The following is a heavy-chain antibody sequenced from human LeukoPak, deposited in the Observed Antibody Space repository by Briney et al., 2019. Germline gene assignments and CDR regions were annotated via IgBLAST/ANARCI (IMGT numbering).Heavy chain of an antibody. CDR1: GYTFTSSG. D-gene: IGHD2-2*02. J-gene: IGHJ6*03. CDR3: ARADYCSSTSCYNSYMDV. CDR2: ITTNNGNT. Sequence: GASVKVSCKASGYTFTSSGISWVRQAPGQGLEWMGWITTNNGNTYYAQKLQGRVTMTTDTSTTTAYMELRSQRSDDTAVYYCARADYCSSTSCYNSYMDVWGKGTTVTVSS. V-gene: IGHV1-18*01.